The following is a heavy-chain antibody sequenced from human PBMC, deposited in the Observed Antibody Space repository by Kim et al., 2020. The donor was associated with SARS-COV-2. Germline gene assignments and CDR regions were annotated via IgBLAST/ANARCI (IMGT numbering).Heavy chain of an antibody. CDR1: GFTFSNFW. V-gene: IGHV3-74*01. Sequence: GGSLRLSCVTYGFTFSNFWMHWVRQAPGKGLMWVSRINTDGTKINYADSVKGRFTVSRDNAKNTLYLEMSGLRVEDTALYYCTNGVDTDKEGVQRWGQGTLLTVSS. D-gene: IGHD3-3*01. J-gene: IGHJ1*01. CDR2: INTDGTKI. CDR3: TNGVDTDKEGVQR.